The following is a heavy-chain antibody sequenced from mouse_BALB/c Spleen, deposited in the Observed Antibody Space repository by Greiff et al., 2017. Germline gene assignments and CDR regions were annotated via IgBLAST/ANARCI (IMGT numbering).Heavy chain of an antibody. CDR1: GFTFSSFG. CDR3: ARDGGAWFAY. V-gene: IGHV5-17*02. Sequence: EAKLVESGGGLVQPGGSRKLSCAASGFTFSSFGMHWVRQAPEKGLEWVAYISSGSSTIYYADTVKGRFTISRDNPKNTLFLQMTSLRSEDTAMYYCARDGGAWFAYWGQGTLVTVSA. CDR2: ISSGSSTI. J-gene: IGHJ3*01.